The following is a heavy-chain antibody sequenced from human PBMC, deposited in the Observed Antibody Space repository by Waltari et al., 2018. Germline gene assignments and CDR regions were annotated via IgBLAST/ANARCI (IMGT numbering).Heavy chain of an antibody. V-gene: IGHV4-59*01. CDR3: ASLGRYTWNYYAFDV. CDR2: IYYSGST. CDR1: GGSISSNY. D-gene: IGHD1-7*01. J-gene: IGHJ3*01. Sequence: QVQLQESGPGLVKPSETLSLNCTVSGGSISSNYWSWIRQPPGKGLEWIGYIYYSGSTNYNPSLKSRVTLSINTSKNQFSLKLTPVTAADTAVYYCASLGRYTWNYYAFDVWGQGTKVTVSS.